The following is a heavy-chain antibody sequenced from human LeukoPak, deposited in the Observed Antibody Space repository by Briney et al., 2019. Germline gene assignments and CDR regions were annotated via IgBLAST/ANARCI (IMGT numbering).Heavy chain of an antibody. CDR1: GGSISSSNW. J-gene: IGHJ4*02. CDR2: IYHSGST. D-gene: IGHD2-2*01. Sequence: SGTLSLTCADSGGSISSSNWWSWDRQPPGKGLERIGEIYHSGSTYYNPSLKSRVTISVDTSKNQFSLKLSSVTAADTAVYYCARVIRDIVVVPAAYDYWGQGTLVTVSS. V-gene: IGHV4-4*02. CDR3: ARVIRDIVVVPAAYDY.